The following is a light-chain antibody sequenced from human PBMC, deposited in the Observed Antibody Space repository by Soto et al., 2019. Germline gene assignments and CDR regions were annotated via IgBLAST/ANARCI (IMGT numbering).Light chain of an antibody. J-gene: IGKJ1*01. CDR3: QQYGISPPWT. V-gene: IGKV3-20*01. Sequence: EIVLTQSPGTLSLSPGERATLSCRASQSVSSTYLAWCQQKPGQAPRLLIYGAASRAPGIPARFSGSGSGTNFSLTISRREPEDFAVYYCQQYGISPPWTFGQGTKVEIK. CDR1: QSVSSTY. CDR2: GAA.